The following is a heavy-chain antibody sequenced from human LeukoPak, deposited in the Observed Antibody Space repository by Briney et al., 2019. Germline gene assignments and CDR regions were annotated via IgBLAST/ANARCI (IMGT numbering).Heavy chain of an antibody. D-gene: IGHD5-18*01. CDR1: GGSISSYY. V-gene: IGHV4-59*12. CDR3: ARPTWGTAMVRSRAFDI. Sequence: PSETLSLTCTVSGGSISSYYWSWIRQPPGKGLEWSGYIYYSGSTNYNPSLKSRVTISVDTSKNQFSLKLSSVTAADTAVYYCARPTWGTAMVRSRAFDIWGQGTMVTVSS. J-gene: IGHJ3*02. CDR2: IYYSGST.